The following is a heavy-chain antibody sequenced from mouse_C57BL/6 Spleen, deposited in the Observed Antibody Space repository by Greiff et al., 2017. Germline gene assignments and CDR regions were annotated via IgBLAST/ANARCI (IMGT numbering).Heavy chain of an antibody. CDR2: IHPSDSDT. D-gene: IGHD2-2*01. J-gene: IGHJ2*01. Sequence: QVHLKQPGAELVKPGASVKMSCKASGYTFTSYWMHWVKQRPGQGLEWIGRIHPSDSDTNYNQKFKGKATLTVDKSSSTAYMQLSSLTSEDSAVYYCASTNGVTGFDYWGQGTTLTVSS. CDR3: ASTNGVTGFDY. CDR1: GYTFTSYW. V-gene: IGHV1-74*01.